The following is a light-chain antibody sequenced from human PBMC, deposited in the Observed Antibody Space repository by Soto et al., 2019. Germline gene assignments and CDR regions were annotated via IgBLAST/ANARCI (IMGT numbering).Light chain of an antibody. CDR3: QSYDSSLSGWV. Sequence: QSVLTHPPSVSVAPGQRVTISCTGSSSNIGAGYDVHWYQQLPGTAPKLLIYGNSNRPSGVPDRFSGSKSGTSASLAITGLRAEDEADYYCQSYDSSLSGWVFGGGTKVTVL. J-gene: IGLJ3*02. CDR2: GNS. V-gene: IGLV1-40*01. CDR1: SSNIGAGYD.